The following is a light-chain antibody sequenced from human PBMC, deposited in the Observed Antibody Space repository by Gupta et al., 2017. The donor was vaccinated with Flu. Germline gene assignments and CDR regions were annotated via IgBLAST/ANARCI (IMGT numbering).Light chain of an antibody. Sequence: SITISCTGTSSDVGGYNEVSWYQQHPGKATQLMIYDVRNRPSGVSHRFCGSKSGNAASLTIAGLQAEDEADYYCSSYTSRSTEVFGTGTKVTVL. CDR3: SSYTSRSTEV. CDR2: DVR. CDR1: SSDVGGYNE. V-gene: IGLV2-14*04. J-gene: IGLJ1*01.